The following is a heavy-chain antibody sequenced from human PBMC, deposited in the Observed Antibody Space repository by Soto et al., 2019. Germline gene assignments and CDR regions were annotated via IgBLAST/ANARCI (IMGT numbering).Heavy chain of an antibody. CDR1: GFTFNIYS. CDR3: ARSVAGHFDY. Sequence: ESGGGLVQPGGSLRLSCAASGFTFNIYSMNWVRQAPGKGLEWVSYITSDTATIHYADSVRGRFTISRDNAKNSLYLQMNSLRDEDTAAYYCARSVAGHFDYWGQGTLVAVSS. V-gene: IGHV3-48*02. D-gene: IGHD6-19*01. J-gene: IGHJ4*02. CDR2: ITSDTATI.